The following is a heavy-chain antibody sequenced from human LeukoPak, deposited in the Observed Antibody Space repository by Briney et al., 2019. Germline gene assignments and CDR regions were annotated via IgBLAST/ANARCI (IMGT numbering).Heavy chain of an antibody. Sequence: PSETLSLTCAVDGGSFSGNYWTWIRQPPGKGLEWIGEINHSGSTNYNPSLKSRVTISVDTSKNQFSLKLSSVTAADTAVYYCARGHPGAIGSSWNNDAFDIWGQGTMVTVSS. CDR1: GGSFSGNY. CDR3: ARGHPGAIGSSWNNDAFDI. D-gene: IGHD6-13*01. CDR2: INHSGST. V-gene: IGHV4-34*01. J-gene: IGHJ3*02.